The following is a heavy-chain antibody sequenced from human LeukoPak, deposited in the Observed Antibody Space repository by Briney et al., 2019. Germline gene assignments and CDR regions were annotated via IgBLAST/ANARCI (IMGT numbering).Heavy chain of an antibody. J-gene: IGHJ6*02. CDR3: ARESLAGVKYYYGMDV. D-gene: IGHD2-8*01. V-gene: IGHV4-61*02. CDR2: YTSGST. Sequence: YTSGSTNYNPSLKSRVTISVDTSKNQFSLKLSSVTAADTAVYYCARESLAGVKYYYGMDVWGQGTTDTVSS.